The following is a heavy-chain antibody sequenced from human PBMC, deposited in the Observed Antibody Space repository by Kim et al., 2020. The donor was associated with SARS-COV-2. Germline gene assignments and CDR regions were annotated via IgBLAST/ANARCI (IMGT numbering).Heavy chain of an antibody. V-gene: IGHV4-39*01. D-gene: IGHD5-12*01. J-gene: IGHJ4*02. CDR3: PRHGVWLRPLDY. Sequence: SETLSLTCTVSGGSISSSSYYWGWIRQPPGKGLEWIGSIYYSGSTYYNPSLKSRVTISVDTSKNQFSLKLSSVTAADTAVYYCPRHGVWLRPLDYWGQGTLVTVSA. CDR1: GGSISSSSYY. CDR2: IYYSGST.